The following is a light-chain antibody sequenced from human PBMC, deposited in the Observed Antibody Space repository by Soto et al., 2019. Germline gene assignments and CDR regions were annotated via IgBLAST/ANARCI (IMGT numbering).Light chain of an antibody. CDR2: EVS. CDR3: SSHTSSGTLVV. Sequence: QSALTQPASVSGSPGQSITISCTGTSSDIGGYKYVSWYQQHPGKAPKLMIFEVSNRPSGVSNRFSGSKSGNTASLTISGLQADDEADYYCSSHTSSGTLVVFGGGTKLTVL. CDR1: SSDIGGYKY. J-gene: IGLJ2*01. V-gene: IGLV2-14*01.